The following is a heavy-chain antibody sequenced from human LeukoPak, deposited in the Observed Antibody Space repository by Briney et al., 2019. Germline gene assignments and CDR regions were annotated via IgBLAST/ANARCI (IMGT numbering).Heavy chain of an antibody. D-gene: IGHD5-24*01. J-gene: IGHJ4*02. CDR2: VNPNSGDT. Sequence: GASVKVSCKASGYTFTCYYMHWVRQAPGQGLEWMGWVNPNSGDTNYAQKFQGRVTMTRDTSISTAYMELSSLRSDDTAVYFCARDKLLSTWELLGYWGQGTLVTVSS. V-gene: IGHV1-2*02. CDR3: ARDKLLSTWELLGY. CDR1: GYTFTCYY.